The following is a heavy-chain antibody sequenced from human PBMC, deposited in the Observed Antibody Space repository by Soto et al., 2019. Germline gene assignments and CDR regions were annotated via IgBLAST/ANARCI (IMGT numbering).Heavy chain of an antibody. CDR1: GYTFTGYY. D-gene: IGHD3-22*01. CDR2: INPNSGGT. J-gene: IGHJ3*02. V-gene: IGHV1-2*04. CDR3: ARDDYYDSSGPRKGAFDI. Sequence: ASVKVSCKASGYTFTGYYIHWVRQAPGQGLEWMGWINPNSGGTNYAQKFQGWVTMTRDTSISTAYMELSRLRSDDTAVYYCARDDYYDSSGPRKGAFDIWGQGTMVTVSS.